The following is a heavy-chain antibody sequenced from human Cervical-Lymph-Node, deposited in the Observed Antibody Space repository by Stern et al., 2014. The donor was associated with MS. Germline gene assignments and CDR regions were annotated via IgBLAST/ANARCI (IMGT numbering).Heavy chain of an antibody. CDR1: GDTFNNYG. J-gene: IGHJ4*02. CDR3: ARDLYHDGSAYRTTPLFDF. CDR2: ITPIADLA. D-gene: IGHD3-22*01. V-gene: IGHV1-69*04. Sequence: QVQLVQSGAEVKKPGASVKVSCKASGDTFNNYGISWVRQAPGQGPEWMGRITPIADLANSAQKFQDRVTISADHSTTTAYMELSSLRSDDTAVYYCARDLYHDGSAYRTTPLFDFWGQGTLVTVSS.